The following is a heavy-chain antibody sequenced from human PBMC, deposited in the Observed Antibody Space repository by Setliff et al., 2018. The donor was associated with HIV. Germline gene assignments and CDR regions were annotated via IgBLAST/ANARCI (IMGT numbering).Heavy chain of an antibody. CDR1: GYTFTNYV. Sequence: GASVKVSCKASGYTFTNYVIHWVRQAPGLGLEWMGWINDGNGNTKYSQNFQGRVTITRDTSSTTSYMELSGLKSEDTAVYYCARGDGMGPVVVTAMFDYWGQGTLVTVSS. CDR3: ARGDGMGPVVVTAMFDY. J-gene: IGHJ4*02. CDR2: INDGNGNT. D-gene: IGHD2-21*02. V-gene: IGHV1-3*01.